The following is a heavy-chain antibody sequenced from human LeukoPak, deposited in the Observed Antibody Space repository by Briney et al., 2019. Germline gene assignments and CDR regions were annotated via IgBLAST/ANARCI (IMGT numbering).Heavy chain of an antibody. CDR2: IWYDGSHQ. J-gene: IGHJ4*02. Sequence: PGGSLRLSCAASGFPFSGSGMHWVRQAPGKGLEWVAVIWYDGSHQYYADSVKGRFTISRDNSKNTLYLQMNSLRAEDTAVYYCAKDEWGDYWGQGTLVTVSS. CDR1: GFPFSGSG. CDR3: AKDEWGDY. V-gene: IGHV3-33*06. D-gene: IGHD1-26*01.